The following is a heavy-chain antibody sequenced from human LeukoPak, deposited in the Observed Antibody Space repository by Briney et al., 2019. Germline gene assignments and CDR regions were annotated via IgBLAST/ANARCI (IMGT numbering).Heavy chain of an antibody. CDR3: ARPSIAVAGGDY. CDR2: IYHSGST. J-gene: IGHJ4*02. D-gene: IGHD6-19*01. V-gene: IGHV4-30-2*01. Sequence: SETLSLTCTVSGGSISSGGYYWSWIRQPPGKGLEWIGYIYHSGSTYYNPSLKSRVTISVDRSKNQFSLKLSSVTAADTAVYYCARPSIAVAGGDYWGQGTLVTVSS. CDR1: GGSISSGGYY.